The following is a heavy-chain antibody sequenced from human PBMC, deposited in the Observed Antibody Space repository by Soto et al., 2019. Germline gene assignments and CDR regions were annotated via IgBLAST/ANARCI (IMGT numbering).Heavy chain of an antibody. V-gene: IGHV6-1*01. D-gene: IGHD5-18*01. J-gene: IGHJ4*02. CDR3: ARAISEPEIQLWFLDY. CDR1: GDSVSSNSAA. CDR2: TYYRSKWYN. Sequence: SQTLSLTCAISGDSVSSNSAAWNWIRQSPSRGLEWLGRTYYRSKWYNDYAVSVKSRITINPDTSKNQFSLQLNSVTPEDTAVYYCARAISEPEIQLWFLDYWGQGTLVTVSS.